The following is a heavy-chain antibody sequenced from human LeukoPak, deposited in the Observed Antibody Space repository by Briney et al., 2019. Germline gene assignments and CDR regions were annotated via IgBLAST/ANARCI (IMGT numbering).Heavy chain of an antibody. CDR3: ARAFSSGYVLDY. V-gene: IGHV4-39*07. CDR2: IYYSGST. CDR1: GGSISYSSYY. J-gene: IGHJ4*02. D-gene: IGHD5-12*01. Sequence: SETLSLTCTVSGGSISYSSYYWGWIRQPPGTGLEWIGSIYYSGSTYYNPSLKSRVTISVDTSKNQFSLKLSSVTAADTAVYYCARAFSSGYVLDYWGQGTLVTVSS.